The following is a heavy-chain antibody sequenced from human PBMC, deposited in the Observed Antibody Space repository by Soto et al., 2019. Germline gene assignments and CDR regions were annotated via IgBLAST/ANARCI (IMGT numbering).Heavy chain of an antibody. CDR2: ISHSGST. Sequence: SETLSLTCAVYGGSFSGYYWSWIRQPPGKGLEWIGEISHSGSTNYNPSLKSRVTISVDTSKNQFSLKLSSVTAADTAVYYCARFSTEMATIHDAFDIWGQGTMVTVSS. D-gene: IGHD5-12*01. J-gene: IGHJ3*02. CDR3: ARFSTEMATIHDAFDI. V-gene: IGHV4-34*01. CDR1: GGSFSGYY.